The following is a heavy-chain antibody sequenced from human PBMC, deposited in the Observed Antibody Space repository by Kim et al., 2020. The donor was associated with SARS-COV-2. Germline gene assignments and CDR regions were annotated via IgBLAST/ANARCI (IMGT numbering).Heavy chain of an antibody. CDR3: ARGAVTGTRLRYYYYMDV. V-gene: IGHV3-13*01. CDR1: GFTFSSYD. D-gene: IGHD1-20*01. Sequence: GGSLRLSCAASGFTFSSYDMHWVRQATGKGLEWVSAIGTAGDTYYPGSAKGRFTISRENAKNSLYLQMNSVRAGDTAVYYCARGAVTGTRLRYYYYMDVWGKGPRSPSP. CDR2: IGTAGDT. J-gene: IGHJ6*03.